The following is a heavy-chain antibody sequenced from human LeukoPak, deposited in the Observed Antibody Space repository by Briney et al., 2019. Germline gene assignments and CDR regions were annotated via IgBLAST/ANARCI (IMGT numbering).Heavy chain of an antibody. Sequence: ASVKVSCNASGYTFTDYYMHWVRQAPGQGLEWLGWISAYNGNTNYAQKFQGRVTLTTDTSAGTAYMELRSLRSDDTALYYCARDHLDIVPTIYSYWGQGTLVTVSS. CDR2: ISAYNGNT. J-gene: IGHJ4*02. V-gene: IGHV1-18*04. CDR3: ARDHLDIVPTIYSY. D-gene: IGHD5-12*01. CDR1: GYTFTDYY.